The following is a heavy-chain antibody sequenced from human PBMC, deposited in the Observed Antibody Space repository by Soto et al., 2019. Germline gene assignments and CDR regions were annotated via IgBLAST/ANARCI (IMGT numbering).Heavy chain of an antibody. CDR2: IKGDASTT. CDR1: GFTFSNYW. V-gene: IGHV3-74*01. J-gene: IGHJ4*02. CDR3: ARDGVGATVFFGFFDY. Sequence: PGGSLRLSCEASGFTFSNYWIHWVRQAPGKGLVWLSRIKGDASTTNYADSVMGRFTISRDNAKNTLYLQMKSLRAEDTAVYYCARDGVGATVFFGFFDYWGQGALVTVSS. D-gene: IGHD1-26*01.